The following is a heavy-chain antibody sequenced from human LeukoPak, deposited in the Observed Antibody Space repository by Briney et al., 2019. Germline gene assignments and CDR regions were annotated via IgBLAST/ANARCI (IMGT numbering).Heavy chain of an antibody. V-gene: IGHV3-30-3*01. J-gene: IGHJ4*02. Sequence: GGSLRLSCAASGFTFSSYAMHWVRQAPGEGLEWVAVTSYDGSNKYYADSVKGRFTISRDNSKNTLYLQMNSLRVEDTAVYYCAKDPGRWLQFAGDYWGQGTLVTVSS. CDR3: AKDPGRWLQFAGDY. D-gene: IGHD5-12*01. CDR2: TSYDGSNK. CDR1: GFTFSSYA.